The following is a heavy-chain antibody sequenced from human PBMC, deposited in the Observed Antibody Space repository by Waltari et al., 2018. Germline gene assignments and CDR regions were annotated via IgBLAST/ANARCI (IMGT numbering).Heavy chain of an antibody. D-gene: IGHD1-20*01. CDR1: GYY. J-gene: IGHJ4*02. Sequence: GYYWGWIRQPPGKGLEWIGSIYHSGSTFYNPSLKSRVTISVDTSKNQFSLKLSSVTAADTAVYYCARDTPAPRITGATSVDYWGQGTLVTVSS. V-gene: IGHV4-38-2*02. CDR2: IYHSGST. CDR3: ARDTPAPRITGATSVDY.